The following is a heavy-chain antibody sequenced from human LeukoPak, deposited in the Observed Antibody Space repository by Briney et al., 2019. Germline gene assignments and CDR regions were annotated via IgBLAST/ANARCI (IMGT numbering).Heavy chain of an antibody. J-gene: IGHJ4*02. V-gene: IGHV1-2*02. CDR1: GYTFTGYY. Sequence: ASVKVSCKASGYTFTGYYMHWVRQAPGQGLEWMGWINPNSGGTNYAQKFQGRVTMTRDTSISTAYMELSRLRPDDTAVYYCARPRGSSSWYGAYYFDYWGQGTLVTVSS. CDR3: ARPRGSSSWYGAYYFDY. CDR2: INPNSGGT. D-gene: IGHD6-13*01.